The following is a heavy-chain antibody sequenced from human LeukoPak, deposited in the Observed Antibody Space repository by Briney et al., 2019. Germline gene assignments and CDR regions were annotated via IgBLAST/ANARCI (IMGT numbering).Heavy chain of an antibody. D-gene: IGHD1-26*01. V-gene: IGHV5-51*01. CDR1: GHSFTTYW. CDR3: TSGPRIVYFAY. Sequence: GESLKISCKGSGHSFTTYWIGWVRQMPGKGLEWKGIIYPGDSDTRYSPSFQGQVTISADKSISTAYLQWSSLKASDTAMYYCTSGPRIVYFAYWGQGTLVTVSS. CDR2: IYPGDSDT. J-gene: IGHJ4*02.